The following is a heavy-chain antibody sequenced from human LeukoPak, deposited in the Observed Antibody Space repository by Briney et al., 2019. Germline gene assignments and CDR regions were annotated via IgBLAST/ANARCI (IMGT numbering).Heavy chain of an antibody. D-gene: IGHD3-9*01. CDR1: GYTFTSYY. J-gene: IGHJ4*02. CDR2: INPSGGST. Sequence: ASVKVSCKASGYTFTSYYMHWVRQAPGQGLEWMGIINPSGGSTSYAQKFQGRVTMTRDTSTSTVYMELRSLRSEDTAVYYCARARDYDILTGRYTAYYFDYWGQGTLVTVSS. V-gene: IGHV1-46*01. CDR3: ARARDYDILTGRYTAYYFDY.